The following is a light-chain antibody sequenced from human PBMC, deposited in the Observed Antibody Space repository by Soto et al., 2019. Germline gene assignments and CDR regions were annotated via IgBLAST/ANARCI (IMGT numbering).Light chain of an antibody. J-gene: IGKJ4*01. CDR3: QQSYTTPLT. CDR2: VES. CDR1: QNINNY. Sequence: DVQVTQSPSSLSASVGDRVTITCRASQNINNYLNWYQQKPGKAPKLLISVESNLQSGVPSRFSGRGSGTEFTLTISSLQPEDFATYYCQQSYTTPLTVGGGTKVDIK. V-gene: IGKV1-39*01.